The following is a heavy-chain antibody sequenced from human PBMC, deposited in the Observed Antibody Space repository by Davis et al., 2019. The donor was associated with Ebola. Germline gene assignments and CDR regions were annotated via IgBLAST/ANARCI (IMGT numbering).Heavy chain of an antibody. V-gene: IGHV3-23*01. J-gene: IGHJ6*02. Sequence: PGGSLRLSCAASGFTFSSYAMSWVRQAPGKGLEWVSAISGSGGSTYYADSVKGRFTISRDNSKNTLYLQMNSLRAEDTAVYYCANSRVVGNSHYYYYGMDVWGQGTTVTVSS. CDR2: ISGSGGST. CDR3: ANSRVVGNSHYYYYGMDV. CDR1: GFTFSSYA. D-gene: IGHD1-26*01.